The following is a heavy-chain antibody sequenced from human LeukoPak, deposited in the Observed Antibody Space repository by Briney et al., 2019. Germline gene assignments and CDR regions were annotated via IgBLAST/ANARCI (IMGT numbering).Heavy chain of an antibody. V-gene: IGHV3-7*01. CDR2: IKQDGSEK. CDR3: ARDPPRYCSGGSCFGWFDP. D-gene: IGHD2-15*01. CDR1: GFTFSSYW. Sequence: GGSLRLSCAASGFTFSSYWMSWVRQAPGKGLEWVANIKQDGSEKYYVDSVKGRFTISRDNAKNSLYLQMNSLSAEDTAVYYCARDPPRYCSGGSCFGWFDPWGQGTLVTVSS. J-gene: IGHJ5*02.